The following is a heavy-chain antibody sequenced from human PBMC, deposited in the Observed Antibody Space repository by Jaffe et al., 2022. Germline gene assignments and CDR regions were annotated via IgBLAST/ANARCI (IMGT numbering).Heavy chain of an antibody. CDR2: IRYDGSNK. Sequence: QVQLVESGGGVVQPGGSLRLSCAASGFTFSSYGMHWVRQAPGKGLEWVAFIRYDGSNKYYADSVKGRFTISRDNSKNTLYLQMNSLRAEDTAVYYCAKDAMAEVLPSLYYYYYYYMDVWGKGTTVTVSS. CDR1: GFTFSSYG. D-gene: IGHD6-19*01. J-gene: IGHJ6*03. V-gene: IGHV3-30*02. CDR3: AKDAMAEVLPSLYYYYYYYMDV.